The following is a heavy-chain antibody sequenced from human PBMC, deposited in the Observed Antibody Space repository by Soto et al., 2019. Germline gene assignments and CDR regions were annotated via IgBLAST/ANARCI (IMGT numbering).Heavy chain of an antibody. CDR1: GFTVSSNY. D-gene: IGHD3-22*01. CDR2: IYSGGST. J-gene: IGHJ4*02. V-gene: IGHV3-53*01. CDR3: ARSSGYYYARAAFDY. Sequence: GGSLRLSCAASGFTVSSNYMSWVRQAPGKGLEWVSVIYSGGSTYYADSVKGRFTISRGNSKNTLYLQMNSLRAEDTAVYYCARSSGYYYARAAFDYWGQGTLVTVSS.